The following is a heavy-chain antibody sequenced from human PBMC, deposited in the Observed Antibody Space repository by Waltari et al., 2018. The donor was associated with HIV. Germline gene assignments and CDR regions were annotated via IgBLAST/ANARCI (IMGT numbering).Heavy chain of an antibody. CDR1: GFTFSSYW. CDR3: ARLGAVAGRTVYGLDI. J-gene: IGHJ3*02. V-gene: IGHV3-74*01. Sequence: ELQLVESGGGLVQPGGSLRLSCAASGFTFSSYWMHWVRQVPGKGVVWVARVDSDGRSISYADSVTGRFTISRDNAQHTVFLEMNSLRAEDTAVYYCARLGAVAGRTVYGLDIWGQGTKVTVSS. CDR2: VDSDGRSI. D-gene: IGHD6-19*01.